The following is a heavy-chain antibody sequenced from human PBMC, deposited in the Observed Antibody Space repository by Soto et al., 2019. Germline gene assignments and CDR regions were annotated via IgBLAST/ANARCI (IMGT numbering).Heavy chain of an antibody. V-gene: IGHV4-59*01. Sequence: SETLSLTCTVSGGSISSYYWSWIRQPPGKGLEWIGYIYYSGSTNYNPSLKSRVTISVDTSKNQFSLKLSSVTAADTAVYYCARGATSGGYYKADFDYWGQGTLVTVSS. CDR1: GGSISSYY. D-gene: IGHD3-10*01. CDR2: IYYSGST. CDR3: ARGATSGGYYKADFDY. J-gene: IGHJ4*02.